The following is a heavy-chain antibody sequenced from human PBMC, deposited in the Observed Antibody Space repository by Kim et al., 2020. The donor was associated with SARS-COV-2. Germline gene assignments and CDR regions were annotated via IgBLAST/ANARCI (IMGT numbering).Heavy chain of an antibody. J-gene: IGHJ4*02. CDR3: AKKGYVGSRSSSEIPYYFDY. CDR1: GFTFSSYA. Sequence: GGSLRLSCAASGFTFSSYAMSWVRQAPGKGLEWVSAISGSGGSTYYADSVKGRFTISRDNSKNTLYLQMNSLRAEDTAVYYCAKKGYVGSRSSSEIPYYFDYWGQGTLVTVSS. V-gene: IGHV3-23*01. D-gene: IGHD6-6*01. CDR2: ISGSGGST.